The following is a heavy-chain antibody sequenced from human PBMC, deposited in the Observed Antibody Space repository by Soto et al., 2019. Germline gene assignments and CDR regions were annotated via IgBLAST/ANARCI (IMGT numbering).Heavy chain of an antibody. D-gene: IGHD3-22*01. Sequence: QVQLVQSGAEVKKPGASVKVSCKASGYTFTSYGISWVRQAPGQGLEWMGWISAYNGNTNYAQKLQGRVTMTTDTSTSTAYMELRSLRSDDMAVYYCATGAVYDSSGYPIDYWGQGTLVTVSS. J-gene: IGHJ4*02. V-gene: IGHV1-18*03. CDR3: ATGAVYDSSGYPIDY. CDR2: ISAYNGNT. CDR1: GYTFTSYG.